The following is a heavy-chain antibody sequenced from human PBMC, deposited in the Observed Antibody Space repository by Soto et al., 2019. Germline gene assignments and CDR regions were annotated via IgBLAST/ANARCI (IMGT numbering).Heavy chain of an antibody. J-gene: IGHJ4*02. D-gene: IGHD3-9*01. V-gene: IGHV1-69*02. CDR3: ARNGRNFSLDY. CDR1: GGTFSSYT. Sequence: QVQLVQSGAEVKKPGSSVKVSCKASGGTFSSYTISWVRQAPGQGLEWMGRIIPILGIANYAQKLQGRVTITADKSTSTAYMELSSLRSEDTAVYYCARNGRNFSLDYWGQGTLVTVSS. CDR2: IIPILGIA.